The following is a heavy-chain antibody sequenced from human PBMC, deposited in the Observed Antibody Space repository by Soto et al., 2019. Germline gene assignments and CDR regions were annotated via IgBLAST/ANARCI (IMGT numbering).Heavy chain of an antibody. Sequence: SETLSLTCAVYGGSFSGYYWSWIRQPPGKGLEWIGEINHSGSTNYNPSLKSRVTISVDTSKNQFSLKLSSVTAADTAVYYCARGISSSSLSRFDPWGQGTLVTAPQ. CDR2: INHSGST. J-gene: IGHJ5*02. V-gene: IGHV4-34*01. D-gene: IGHD6-6*01. CDR1: GGSFSGYY. CDR3: ARGISSSSLSRFDP.